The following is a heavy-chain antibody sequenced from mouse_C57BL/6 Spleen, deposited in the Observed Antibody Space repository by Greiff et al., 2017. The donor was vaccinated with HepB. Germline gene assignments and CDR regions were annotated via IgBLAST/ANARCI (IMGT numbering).Heavy chain of an antibody. CDR1: GYTFTDYY. J-gene: IGHJ4*01. D-gene: IGHD1-1*01. CDR2: INPNNGGT. V-gene: IGHV1-26*01. CDR3: ARAGSEGHYYAMDY. Sequence: EVQLQQSGPELVKPGASVKISCKASGYTFTDYYMNWVKQSHGKSLEWIGDINPNNGGTSYNQKFKGKATLTVDKSSSTAYMELRSLTSEDSAVYYCARAGSEGHYYAMDYWGQGTSVTVSS.